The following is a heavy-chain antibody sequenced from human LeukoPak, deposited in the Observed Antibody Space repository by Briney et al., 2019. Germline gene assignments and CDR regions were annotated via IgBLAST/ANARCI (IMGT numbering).Heavy chain of an antibody. D-gene: IGHD3-22*01. CDR3: ARAITMIVNPADY. CDR2: IKQDGSEK. CDR1: GFTFSSYW. Sequence: GGSLRLSCAASGFTFSSYWMSWVRQAPGKGLEWVANIKQDGSEKYYVDSVEGRFTISRDNAKNSLYLQMNSLRAEDTAVYYCARAITMIVNPADYWGQGTLVTVSS. V-gene: IGHV3-7*01. J-gene: IGHJ4*02.